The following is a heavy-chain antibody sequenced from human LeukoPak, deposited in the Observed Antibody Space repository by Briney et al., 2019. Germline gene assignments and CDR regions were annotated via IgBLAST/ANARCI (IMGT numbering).Heavy chain of an antibody. CDR2: IYYSGST. CDR1: GGSISGYY. CDR3: ARHSVIPGTEYAFDI. V-gene: IGHV4-59*08. Sequence: SETLSLTCTVSGGSISGYYWSWIRQPPGKGLEWIGYIYYSGSTNYSPSLKSRVTISVDTSKNQFSLKLNSVTAADTAVYYCARHSVIPGTEYAFDIWGQGTLVTVSS. J-gene: IGHJ4*02. D-gene: IGHD2-8*01.